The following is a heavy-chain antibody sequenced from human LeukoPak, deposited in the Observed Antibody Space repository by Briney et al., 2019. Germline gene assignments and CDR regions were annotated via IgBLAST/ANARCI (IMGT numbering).Heavy chain of an antibody. CDR1: GFTSSSYW. J-gene: IGHJ5*02. V-gene: IGHV3-74*01. CDR3: ARDSSASFDA. CDR2: IMRDGSST. D-gene: IGHD6-6*01. Sequence: GSLRLSCAASGFTSSSYWMNWVRPAPGKGLVWVSRIMRDGSSTSYADSVKGRFTISRDNAKNTLYRQINRLRDEHTAVYYCARDSSASFDAWGQGTLVTVSS.